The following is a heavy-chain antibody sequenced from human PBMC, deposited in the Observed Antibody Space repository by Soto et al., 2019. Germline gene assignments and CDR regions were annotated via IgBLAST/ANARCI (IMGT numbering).Heavy chain of an antibody. CDR1: GFTFSSYW. J-gene: IGHJ6*03. CDR2: INSDGSST. CDR3: ARVSYYDFWSGYLALDYYYMDV. Sequence: PGGSLRLSCAASGFTFSSYWMHWVRQAPGKGLVWVSRINSDGSSTSYADSVKGRFTISRDNAKNTLYLQMNSLRAEDTAVYYCARVSYYDFWSGYLALDYYYMDVWGKGTTVTVSS. D-gene: IGHD3-3*01. V-gene: IGHV3-74*01.